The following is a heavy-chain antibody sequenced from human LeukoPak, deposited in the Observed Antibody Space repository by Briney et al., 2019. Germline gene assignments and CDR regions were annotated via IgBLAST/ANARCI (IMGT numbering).Heavy chain of an antibody. V-gene: IGHV3-23*01. CDR1: GVTFTNYA. CDR2: IGASGDHT. CDR3: ARDSDGSGLDAFDI. D-gene: IGHD3-10*01. Sequence: GGSLRLSCAASGVTFTNYAMTWVRQAPGKGLEWVSSIGASGDHTLYADSVKGRFTISRDNSKNTLYLQMNSLRDEDTAVYHCARDSDGSGLDAFDIWGQGTMVTVSS. J-gene: IGHJ3*02.